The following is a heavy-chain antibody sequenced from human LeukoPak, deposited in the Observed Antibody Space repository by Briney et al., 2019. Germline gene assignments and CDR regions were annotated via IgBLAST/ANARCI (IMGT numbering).Heavy chain of an antibody. V-gene: IGHV4-28*03. Sequence: PSETLSLTCTVSGYSIRTSDWWGWIRQPPGKGLEWIGYIYYGGSTYYNPSLKSRVSMSVDTSKNQFFLKLSSVTAADTAVYYCARDAWSGVGLTYYFDYWGQGTLVTVSS. CDR2: IYYGGST. J-gene: IGHJ4*02. CDR1: GYSIRTSDW. CDR3: ARDAWSGVGLTYYFDY. D-gene: IGHD1-26*01.